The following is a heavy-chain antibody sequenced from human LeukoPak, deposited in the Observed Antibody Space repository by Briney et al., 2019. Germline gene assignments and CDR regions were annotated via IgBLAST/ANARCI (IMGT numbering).Heavy chain of an antibody. Sequence: QPGGSLRLSCAASGFTFSSYEMNWVRQAPGKGLEWVSYISSSGSTIYYADSVKGRFTISRDNAKNSLYLQMNSLRAEDTAVYYCARDLGGVSVSYWGQGTLVTVSS. CDR3: ARDLGGVSVSY. D-gene: IGHD3-16*01. V-gene: IGHV3-48*03. CDR1: GFTFSSYE. CDR2: ISSSGSTI. J-gene: IGHJ4*02.